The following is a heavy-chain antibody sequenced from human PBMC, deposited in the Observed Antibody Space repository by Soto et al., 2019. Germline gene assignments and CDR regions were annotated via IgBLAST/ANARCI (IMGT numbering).Heavy chain of an antibody. CDR1: GYSFTSYW. V-gene: IGHV5-51*01. CDR2: IYPGDPDT. Sequence: HGESLKISCKGSGYSFTSYWIGWVRQMPGKGLEWMGIIYPGDPDTRYSPSFQGQVTISADKSISTAYLQWSSLKASDTAMYYCARLVMPSSGSYYDFWSGYPYYYGMDVWGQGTTVTVSS. J-gene: IGHJ6*02. D-gene: IGHD3-3*01. CDR3: ARLVMPSSGSYYDFWSGYPYYYGMDV.